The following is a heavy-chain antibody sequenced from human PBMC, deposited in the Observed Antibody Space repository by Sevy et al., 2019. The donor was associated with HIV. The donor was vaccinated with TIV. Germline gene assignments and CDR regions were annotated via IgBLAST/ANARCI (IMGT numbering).Heavy chain of an antibody. CDR2: TLYDGSNK. D-gene: IGHD1-26*01. V-gene: IGHV3-30*18. Sequence: GGSLRLSCAASGFTFSSYGMHWVRQAPGKGLDWVAVTLYDGSNKYYSDSVKGRFTISRDNSKNTVYLQMNSLRDEDTAVYYCAKPRRSGSYWTFDSWGQGTLVTVSS. CDR3: AKPRRSGSYWTFDS. J-gene: IGHJ4*01. CDR1: GFTFSSYG.